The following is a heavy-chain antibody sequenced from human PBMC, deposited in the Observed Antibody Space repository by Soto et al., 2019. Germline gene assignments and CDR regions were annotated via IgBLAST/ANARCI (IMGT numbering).Heavy chain of an antibody. Sequence: GGSLRLSCAASGFTFSSYAMGWVRQGPGKGLEWVAVVSIGGSTHYADSVRGRFTISRDNSKNTLSLQMNSLTAEDTAVYFCAKRRGAGGHFDYRGQGALVTVSS. V-gene: IGHV3-23*01. CDR2: VSIGGST. J-gene: IGHJ4*02. CDR1: GFTFSSYA. D-gene: IGHD2-15*01. CDR3: AKRRGAGGHFDY.